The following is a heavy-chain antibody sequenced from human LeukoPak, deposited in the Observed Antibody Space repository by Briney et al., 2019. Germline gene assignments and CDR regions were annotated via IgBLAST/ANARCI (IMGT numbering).Heavy chain of an antibody. J-gene: IGHJ3*02. CDR2: ISGSGGKT. V-gene: IGHV3-23*01. Sequence: QAGGSLRLSCAASGFTFSSYGMSWVRQAPGKGLEWVSGISGSGGKTDYADSVKGRFTISRDNSKNTLYLQMNSLRAEDTAVYYCAKSNGYGLVDIWGQGTMVTVSS. D-gene: IGHD3-10*01. CDR3: AKSNGYGLVDI. CDR1: GFTFSSYG.